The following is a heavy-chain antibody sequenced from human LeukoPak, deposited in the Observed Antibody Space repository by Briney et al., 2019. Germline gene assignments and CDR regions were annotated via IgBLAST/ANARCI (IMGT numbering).Heavy chain of an antibody. D-gene: IGHD3-10*01. CDR3: ARGEDYYGSYWYFDL. J-gene: IGHJ2*01. CDR1: GGSTSSYY. Sequence: PSETLSLTCTVSGGSTSSYYWSWIRQPPGKGLEWIGYIYYSGSTNYNPSLKSRVTISVDTSKNQFSLKLSSVTAADTAVYYCARGEDYYGSYWYFDLWGRGTLVTVSS. V-gene: IGHV4-59*01. CDR2: IYYSGST.